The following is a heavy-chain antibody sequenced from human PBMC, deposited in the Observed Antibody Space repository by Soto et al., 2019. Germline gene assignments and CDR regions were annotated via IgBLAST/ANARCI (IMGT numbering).Heavy chain of an antibody. D-gene: IGHD2-15*01. CDR3: ARAAIVVVVAAIPRDAFDI. CDR1: GGTFSSYA. Sequence: ASVKVSCKASGGTFSSYAISWVRQAPGQGLEWMGWISAYNGNTNYAQKLQGRVTMTTDTSTSTAYMELRSLRSDDTAVYYCARAAIVVVVAAIPRDAFDIWGQGTMVTVSS. J-gene: IGHJ3*02. CDR2: ISAYNGNT. V-gene: IGHV1-18*01.